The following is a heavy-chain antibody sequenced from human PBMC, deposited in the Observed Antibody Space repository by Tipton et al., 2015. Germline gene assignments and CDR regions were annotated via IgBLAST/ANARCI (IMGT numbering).Heavy chain of an antibody. D-gene: IGHD2-2*01. J-gene: IGHJ4*02. CDR1: GFTFSDPY. CDR2: IRNKANSYST. V-gene: IGHV3-72*01. Sequence: GSLRLSCAASGFTFSDPYMDWVRQAPGKGLEWVGRIRNKANSYSTEYAASVKGRFTISRDDSKNSLYLEMNSLKTEDTAVYYCTRVALKYHSSWGRTLENWGQGTLVTVSS. CDR3: TRVALKYHSSWGRTLEN.